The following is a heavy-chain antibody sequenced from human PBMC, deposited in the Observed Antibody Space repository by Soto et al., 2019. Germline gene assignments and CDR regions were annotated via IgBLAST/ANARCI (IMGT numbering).Heavy chain of an antibody. Sequence: SETLSLTCTVSGGSISSSSYYWGWIRQPPGKGLEWIGSIYYSGSTYYNPSLKSRVTISVDTSKNQFSLKLSSVTAADTAVYYCARRPFYYSSGWYYFDYWGQGTLVTVSS. CDR1: GGSISSSSYY. CDR2: IYYSGST. CDR3: ARRPFYYSSGWYYFDY. D-gene: IGHD6-19*01. J-gene: IGHJ4*02. V-gene: IGHV4-39*01.